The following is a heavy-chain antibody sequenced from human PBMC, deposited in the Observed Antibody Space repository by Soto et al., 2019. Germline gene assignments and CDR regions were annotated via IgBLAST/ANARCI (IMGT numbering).Heavy chain of an antibody. CDR2: IKSKTDGGTT. CDR3: TALKYSSGCVYYYYYLDV. CDR1: GFTFSNAW. D-gene: IGHD6-19*01. J-gene: IGHJ6*03. Sequence: EVQLVESGGGLVKPGGSLRLSCAASGFTFSNAWMSWVRQAPGKGLEWVGGIKSKTDGGTTDYAAPVKGRFTISRDDSKKTLYLQMNSLKTEDTAVYYCTALKYSSGCVYYYYYLDVRGKGTTVTVSS. V-gene: IGHV3-15*01.